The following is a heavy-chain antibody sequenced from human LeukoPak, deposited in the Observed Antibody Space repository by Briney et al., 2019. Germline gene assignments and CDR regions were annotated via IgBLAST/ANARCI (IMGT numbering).Heavy chain of an antibody. CDR1: GGSFSGYY. J-gene: IGHJ4*02. D-gene: IGHD5-18*01. CDR3: ARGLVVFGYSYALRPRFDY. V-gene: IGHV4-34*01. CDR2: IHHSGST. Sequence: SETLSLTCAVYGGSFSGYYWSWIRQPPGKGLEWIGEIHHSGSTNYNPSLKSRVTISVDTSKNQFSLKLSSVTAADTAVYYCARGLVVFGYSYALRPRFDYWGQGTLVTVSS.